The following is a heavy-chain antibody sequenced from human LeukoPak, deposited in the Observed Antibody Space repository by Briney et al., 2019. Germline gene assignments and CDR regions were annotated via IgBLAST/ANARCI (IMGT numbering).Heavy chain of an antibody. D-gene: IGHD3-10*01. CDR3: AKDSLRITMVRGVIGNWYFDL. Sequence: GGSLRLSCAASGFTFSSYWMHWVRQAPGKGLVWVSRINSDGSSTSYADSVKGRFTISRDNSKNTLYLQMSSLRAEDTAVYYCAKDSLRITMVRGVIGNWYFDLWGRGTLVTVSS. CDR2: INSDGSST. V-gene: IGHV3-74*01. J-gene: IGHJ2*01. CDR1: GFTFSSYW.